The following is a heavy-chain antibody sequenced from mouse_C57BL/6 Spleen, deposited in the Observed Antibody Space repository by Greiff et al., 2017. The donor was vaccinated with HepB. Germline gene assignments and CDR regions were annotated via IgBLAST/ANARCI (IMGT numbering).Heavy chain of an antibody. J-gene: IGHJ2*01. CDR3: ARSRTMVGYFDY. CDR2: IYPGDGDT. V-gene: IGHV1-82*01. CDR1: GYAFSSSW. Sequence: VMLVESGPELVKPGASVKISCKASGYAFSSSWMNWVKQRPGKGLEWIGRIYPGDGDTNYNGKFKGKATLTADKSSSTAYMQLSSLTSEDSAVYFCARSRTMVGYFDYWGQGTTLTVSS. D-gene: IGHD1-1*02.